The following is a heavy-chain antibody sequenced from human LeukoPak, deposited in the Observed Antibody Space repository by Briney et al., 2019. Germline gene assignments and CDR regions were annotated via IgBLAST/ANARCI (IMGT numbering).Heavy chain of an antibody. CDR2: IIPIFGTA. CDR3: ARDLYSSGWADYYYYMDV. J-gene: IGHJ6*03. D-gene: IGHD6-19*01. CDR1: GGTFSSYA. Sequence: SVKVSCKASGGTFSSYAISWVRHAPGQGLEWMGGIIPIFGTANYAQKFQGRVTITTDESTSTAYMELSSLRSEDTAVYYCARDLYSSGWADYYYYMDVWGKGTTVTVSS. V-gene: IGHV1-69*05.